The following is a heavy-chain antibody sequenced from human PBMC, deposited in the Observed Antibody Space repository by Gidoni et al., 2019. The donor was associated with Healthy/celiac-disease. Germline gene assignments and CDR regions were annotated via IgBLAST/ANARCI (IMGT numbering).Heavy chain of an antibody. V-gene: IGHV1-2*04. CDR2: INPNSGGT. D-gene: IGHD4-17*01. J-gene: IGHJ4*02. CDR1: GYTFTGYY. Sequence: QVQLVQSGAEVKTPGASVKVSCTASGYTFTGYYMHWVRQAPGQGLEWMGWINPNSGGTNDAQKFQGWVTMTRDTSISTAYMELSRLRSDDTAVYYCARGVSGDPQFDYWGQGTLVTVSS. CDR3: ARGVSGDPQFDY.